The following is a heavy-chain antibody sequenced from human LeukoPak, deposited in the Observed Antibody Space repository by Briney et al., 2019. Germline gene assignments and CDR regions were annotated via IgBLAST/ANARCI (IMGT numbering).Heavy chain of an antibody. V-gene: IGHV1-69*13. J-gene: IGHJ3*02. Sequence: WASVKVSCKASGGTFSSYAISWVRQAPGQGLEWMGGIIPIFGTANYAQKFQGRVTITAGESTSTAYMELSSLRSEDTAVYYCARPDFTMIGPGAFDIWGQGTMVTVSS. CDR2: IIPIFGTA. CDR3: ARPDFTMIGPGAFDI. CDR1: GGTFSSYA. D-gene: IGHD3-22*01.